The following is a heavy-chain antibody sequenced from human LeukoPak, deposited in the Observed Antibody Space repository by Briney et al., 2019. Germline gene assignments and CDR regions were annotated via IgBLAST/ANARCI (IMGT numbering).Heavy chain of an antibody. CDR2: IYYSGST. V-gene: IGHV4-59*08. Sequence: PSETLSLTCTVSGGSISSYYWSWIRQPPGKGLEWIGYIYYSGSTNYNPSPKSRVTISVDTSKNQFSLKLSSVTAADTAVYYCARSDSSGWYLLRYFDLWGRGTLVTVSS. CDR3: ARSDSSGWYLLRYFDL. D-gene: IGHD6-19*01. CDR1: GGSISSYY. J-gene: IGHJ2*01.